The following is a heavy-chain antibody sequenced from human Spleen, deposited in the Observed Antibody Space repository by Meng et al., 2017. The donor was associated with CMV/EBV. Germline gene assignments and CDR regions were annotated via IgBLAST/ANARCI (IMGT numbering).Heavy chain of an antibody. V-gene: IGHV3-64*02. J-gene: IGHJ4*02. Sequence: LSLTCAASGFTFSSFDMHWVRQAPGKGLEYVSVISRNGGATYYADTVKGRFTVSRDNSKNTLYLQMGSLRDEDTAMYFCARGRGRAGSVDPGISGYFDSWGQGTLVTSPQVSPHIFDYWGQGTLVTVSS. CDR3: ARGRGRAGSVDPGISGYFDSWGQGTLVTSPQVSPHIFDY. CDR2: ISRNGGAT. CDR1: GFTFSSFD. D-gene: IGHD5-24*01.